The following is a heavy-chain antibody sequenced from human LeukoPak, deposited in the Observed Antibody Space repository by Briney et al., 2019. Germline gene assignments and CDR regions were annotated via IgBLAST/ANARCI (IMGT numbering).Heavy chain of an antibody. Sequence: PGGSLRLSCAASGFTFSSYAMSWVRQAPGKGLEWVSAISGSGGSTYYADSVKGRFTISRDNSKNTLYLQMNGLRAEDTAVYYCAKGWGPPSIAVAGTGFDYWGQGTLVTVSS. V-gene: IGHV3-23*01. CDR3: AKGWGPPSIAVAGTGFDY. CDR1: GFTFSSYA. J-gene: IGHJ4*02. CDR2: ISGSGGST. D-gene: IGHD6-19*01.